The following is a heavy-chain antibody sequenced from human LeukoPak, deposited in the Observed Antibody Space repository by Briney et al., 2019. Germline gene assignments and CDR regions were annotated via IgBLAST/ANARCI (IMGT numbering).Heavy chain of an antibody. CDR2: ISSSGSTI. Sequence: GGSLRLSCAASGFTFSSYEMNWVRQAPGKGLEWVSYISSSGSTIYYADSVKGRFTISRDNAKNSLYLQMNSLRAEDTAVYYCARAHNWKYGTFDYWGQGTLVTVSS. CDR1: GFTFSSYE. D-gene: IGHD1-7*01. CDR3: ARAHNWKYGTFDY. V-gene: IGHV3-48*03. J-gene: IGHJ4*02.